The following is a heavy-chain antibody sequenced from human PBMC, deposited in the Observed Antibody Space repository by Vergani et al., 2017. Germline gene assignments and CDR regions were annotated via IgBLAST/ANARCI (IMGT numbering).Heavy chain of an antibody. CDR2: ISSSSSYT. CDR1: GFTFSDYY. D-gene: IGHD3-9*01. CDR3: AGARYFDWLSRQKIFDY. Sequence: VQLLESGGGLVQPGGSLRLSCAASGFTFSDYYMSWIRQAPGKGLEWVSYISSSSSYTNYADSVKGRFTISRDNGKNSLYLQMNSLRAEDTAVYYCAGARYFDWLSRQKIFDYWGQGTLVTVSS. V-gene: IGHV3-11*03. J-gene: IGHJ4*02.